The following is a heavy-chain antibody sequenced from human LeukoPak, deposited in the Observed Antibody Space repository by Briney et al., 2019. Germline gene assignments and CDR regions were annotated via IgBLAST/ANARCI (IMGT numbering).Heavy chain of an antibody. CDR2: ICYSGTT. D-gene: IGHD1-26*01. J-gene: IGHJ4*02. Sequence: KPSETLSLTCTVSGDSISGYYWSWIRQPPGKGLEWIGFICYSGTTHYSPSLKSRVTTSVATSNNQFSLRLSSVTAADTAIYYCARHSGASPHFFDYWGQGALVTVSS. CDR1: GDSISGYY. V-gene: IGHV4-59*08. CDR3: ARHSGASPHFFDY.